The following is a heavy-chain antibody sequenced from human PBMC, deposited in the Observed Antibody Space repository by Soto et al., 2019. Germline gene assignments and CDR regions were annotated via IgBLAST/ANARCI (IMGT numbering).Heavy chain of an antibody. CDR3: ARRPAYITSFDVYDI. J-gene: IGHJ3*02. CDR2: IIAYNGNT. CDR1: GYTFSNYG. Sequence: QVQLVQSGAEVKKPGASVKVSCKASGYTFSNYGITWVRQAPGQGLEWMGRIIAYNGNTNYAQNLQARVTMTTDTPTSPAYMDRRSLRSYDTAVYYCARRPAYITSFDVYDIWGQGTMVTVSS. V-gene: IGHV1-18*01. D-gene: IGHD6-6*01.